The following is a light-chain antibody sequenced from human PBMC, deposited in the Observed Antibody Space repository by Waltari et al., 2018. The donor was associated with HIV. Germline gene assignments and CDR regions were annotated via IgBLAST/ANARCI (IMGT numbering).Light chain of an antibody. CDR2: EVI. CDR1: SSDVGGYDS. CDR3: FSTGRTSDFAK. J-gene: IGLJ3*02. V-gene: IGLV2-11*01. Sequence: QAPLTQPRTASGVPGQSVTISCTGTSSDVGGYDSVSWYLQHPGNVPKLIIYEVIKRSSGVPYRVSGSQSGNPAFLNCSGHQPELDASFYSFSTGRTSDFAKFGG.